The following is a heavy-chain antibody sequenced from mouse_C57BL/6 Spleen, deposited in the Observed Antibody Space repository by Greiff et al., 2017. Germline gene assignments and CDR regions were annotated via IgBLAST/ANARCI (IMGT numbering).Heavy chain of an antibody. J-gene: IGHJ4*01. D-gene: IGHD1-1*01. CDR3: ARSSSYDYAMDY. V-gene: IGHV5-17*01. CDR1: GFTFSDYG. Sequence: EVQLVESGGGLVKPGGSLKLSCAASGFTFSDYGMHWVRQAPEKGLEWVAYISSGSSTIYYADTVKGRFTISRDNAKNTLFLQMTSLRSEDTAMYYCARSSSYDYAMDYWGQGTSVTVSS. CDR2: ISSGSSTI.